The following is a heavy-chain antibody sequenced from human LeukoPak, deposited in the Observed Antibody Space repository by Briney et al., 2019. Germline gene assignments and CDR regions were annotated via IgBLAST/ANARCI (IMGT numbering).Heavy chain of an antibody. D-gene: IGHD4-17*01. Sequence: GGSLRLSCAASGFTFSGYSMNWVRHAPGKGLEWVSYISSSSSTIYYADSVKGRFTISRDNAKNSLYLQMNSLRAEDTAVYYCARGRGYGDVKDIIDYWGQGTLVTVSS. V-gene: IGHV3-48*01. CDR1: GFTFSGYS. J-gene: IGHJ4*02. CDR3: ARGRGYGDVKDIIDY. CDR2: ISSSSSTI.